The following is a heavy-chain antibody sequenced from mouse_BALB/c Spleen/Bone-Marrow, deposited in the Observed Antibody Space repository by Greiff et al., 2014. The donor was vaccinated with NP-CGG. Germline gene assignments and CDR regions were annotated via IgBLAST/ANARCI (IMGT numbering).Heavy chain of an antibody. J-gene: IGHJ4*01. CDR1: DYTFTTYW. Sequence: VQLQQSGPDLVRPGSSVKMSCKASDYTFTTYWMHWVKQRPGQGLEWIGMIDPSTSETRLNQKFKDKATLIVDKSSNTAYMQRSSLTSEDSAVYYCARRTLAMDYWGQGTSVTVSS. CDR2: IDPSTSET. CDR3: ARRTLAMDY. V-gene: IGHV1-52*01.